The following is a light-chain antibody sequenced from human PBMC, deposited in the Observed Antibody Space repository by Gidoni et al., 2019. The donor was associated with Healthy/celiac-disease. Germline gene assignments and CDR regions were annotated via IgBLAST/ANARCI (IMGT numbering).Light chain of an antibody. J-gene: IGKJ1*01. V-gene: IGKV3-15*01. CDR3: QQYNNWLWT. Sequence: IVRTQSPATLSVSPGASASLSWYQQQPGQAPRLLIYGASTRATGIPTRFSGSGSGTEFTLTISSLQSEDFAVYYCQQYNNWLWTFGQGTKVEIK. CDR2: GAS.